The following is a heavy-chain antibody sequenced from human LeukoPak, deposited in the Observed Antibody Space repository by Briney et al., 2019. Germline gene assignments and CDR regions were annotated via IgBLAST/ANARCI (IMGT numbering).Heavy chain of an antibody. Sequence: PSETLSLTCTVSGDSFNSYYWSWIRQPPGKGLEWIGYIYYSGSTNYNPSLKSRVTMSVDTSKNQFSLKLSSVTAADTAVYYCARIDRAVAGTIDYWGQGTLVTVSS. CDR1: GDSFNSYY. CDR3: ARIDRAVAGTIDY. V-gene: IGHV4-59*08. D-gene: IGHD6-19*01. CDR2: IYYSGST. J-gene: IGHJ4*02.